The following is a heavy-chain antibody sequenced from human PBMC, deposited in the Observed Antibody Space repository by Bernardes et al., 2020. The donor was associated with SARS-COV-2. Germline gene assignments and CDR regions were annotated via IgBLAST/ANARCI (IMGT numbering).Heavy chain of an antibody. J-gene: IGHJ4*02. CDR2: IYYSGST. D-gene: IGHD2-21*01. CDR1: GGSISSSSYY. Sequence: SETLSLTCTVSGGSISSSSYYWGWIRQPPGKGLEWIGSIYYSGSTYYNPSLKSRVTISVDTSKNQFSLKLSSVTAADTAVYYCARFSIATDGYFDYWGQGTLVTVSS. V-gene: IGHV4-39*01. CDR3: ARFSIATDGYFDY.